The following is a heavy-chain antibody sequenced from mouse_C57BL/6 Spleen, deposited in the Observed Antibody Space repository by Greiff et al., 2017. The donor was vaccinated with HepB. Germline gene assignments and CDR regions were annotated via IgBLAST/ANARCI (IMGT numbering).Heavy chain of an antibody. CDR1: GYTFTDYY. D-gene: IGHD2-4*01. Sequence: QVHVKQSGAELVRPGASVKLSCKASGYTFTDYYINWVKQRPGQGLEWIARIYPGSGNTYYNEKFKGKATLTAEKSSSTAYMQLSSLTSEDSAVYFCARGRYDDDRDDAMDYWGQGTSVTVSS. J-gene: IGHJ4*01. CDR3: ARGRYDDDRDDAMDY. CDR2: IYPGSGNT. V-gene: IGHV1-76*01.